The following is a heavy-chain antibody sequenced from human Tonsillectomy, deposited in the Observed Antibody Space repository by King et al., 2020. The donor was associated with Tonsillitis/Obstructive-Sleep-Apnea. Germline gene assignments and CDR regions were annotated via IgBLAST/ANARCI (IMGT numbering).Heavy chain of an antibody. V-gene: IGHV2-26*01. CDR1: GFSLSNARMG. Sequence: TLKESGPGLVKPTETLTLTCTVSGFSLSNARMGVSWIRQPPGKALEWLAHIFSNDEKSYSTSLKSRLTISKDTSKSQVVLTMTNMDPADTATYYCAGEVEMATMGVVAFDYWGQGTLVTVSS. CDR2: IFSNDEK. D-gene: IGHD5-24*01. CDR3: AGEVEMATMGVVAFDY. J-gene: IGHJ4*02.